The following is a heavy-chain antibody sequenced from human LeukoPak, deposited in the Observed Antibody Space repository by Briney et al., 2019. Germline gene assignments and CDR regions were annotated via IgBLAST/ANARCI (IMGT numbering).Heavy chain of an antibody. Sequence: GGSLRLSCAASGFTFSSYGMHWVRQAPGKGLEWVAVISYDGSNKYYADSVKGRFTISRDNSKNTLYLQMNSLRAEDTAVYYCAKDAHQRGYSGYDLGGFDYWGQGTLVTVSS. CDR1: GFTFSSYG. CDR3: AKDAHQRGYSGYDLGGFDY. V-gene: IGHV3-30*18. D-gene: IGHD5-12*01. J-gene: IGHJ4*02. CDR2: ISYDGSNK.